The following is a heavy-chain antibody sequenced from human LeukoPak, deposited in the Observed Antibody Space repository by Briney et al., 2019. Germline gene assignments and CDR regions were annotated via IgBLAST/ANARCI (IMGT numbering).Heavy chain of an antibody. CDR2: IFHSGST. D-gene: IGHD2-2*01. CDR1: GGSISSYY. J-gene: IGHJ6*03. Sequence: PSETLSLTCTVSGGSISSYYWSWIRQPAGKGLEWIGEIFHSGSTNYNPSLKSRVSISVDTSKNQFSLKLSSVTAADTAVYYCARHLPAPSDYYYMDVWGKGTTVTVSS. CDR3: ARHLPAPSDYYYMDV. V-gene: IGHV4-34*12.